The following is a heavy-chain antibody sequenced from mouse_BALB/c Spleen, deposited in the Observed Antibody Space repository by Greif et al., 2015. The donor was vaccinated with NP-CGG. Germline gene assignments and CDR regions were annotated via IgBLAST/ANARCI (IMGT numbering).Heavy chain of an antibody. CDR3: ARWDWYFDV. CDR1: GFKSKDTY. J-gene: IGHJ1*01. V-gene: IGHV14-3*02. CDR2: IDPANGNT. Sequence: EVQLQQSGAELVKPGASVKLSCTASGFKSKDTYTHWVKQRPERGLEWIGRIDPANGNTKYDPKFQGKATITADTSSNTAYLQLSSLTSEDTAVYYCARWDWYFDVWGAGTTVTVSS.